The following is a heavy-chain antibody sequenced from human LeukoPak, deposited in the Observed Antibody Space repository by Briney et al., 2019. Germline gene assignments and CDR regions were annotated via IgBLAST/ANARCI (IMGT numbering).Heavy chain of an antibody. Sequence: PGGSLRLSCAASGFTFSSYWMNWVRQAPGKGLEWVAKIKGDGSENFYVDSVKGRFTIFRDNAKNSLYLQMNSLRDEDTAVYYCAKSQEQQLVWRGWFDPWGQGTLVTVSS. D-gene: IGHD6-13*01. CDR3: AKSQEQQLVWRGWFDP. J-gene: IGHJ5*02. CDR2: IKGDGSEN. V-gene: IGHV3-7*01. CDR1: GFTFSSYW.